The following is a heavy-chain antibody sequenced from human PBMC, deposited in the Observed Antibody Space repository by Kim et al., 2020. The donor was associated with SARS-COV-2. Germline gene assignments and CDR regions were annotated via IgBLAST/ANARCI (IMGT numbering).Heavy chain of an antibody. CDR3: ARDGPYYDSSGYPY. D-gene: IGHD3-22*01. CDR2: ISSSSSYI. CDR1: GFTFSSYS. Sequence: GGSLRLSCAASGFTFSSYSMNWVRQAPGKGLEWVSSISSSSSYIYYADSVKGRFTISRDNAKNSLYLQMNSLRAEDTAVYYCARDGPYYDSSGYPYWGQGTLVTVSS. V-gene: IGHV3-21*01. J-gene: IGHJ1*01.